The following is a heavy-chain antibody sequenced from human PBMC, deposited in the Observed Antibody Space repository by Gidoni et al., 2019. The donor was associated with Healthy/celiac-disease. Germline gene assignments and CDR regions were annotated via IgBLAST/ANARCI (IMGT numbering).Heavy chain of an antibody. CDR3: AREGAYYGSGSYYNLHRPYYGMDV. D-gene: IGHD3-10*01. CDR2: INHSGST. V-gene: IGHV4-34*01. Sequence: GLEWIGEINHSGSTNYNPSLKSRVTISVDTSKNQFSLKLSSVTAADTAVYYCAREGAYYGSGSYYNLHRPYYGMDVWGQGTTVTVSS. J-gene: IGHJ6*02.